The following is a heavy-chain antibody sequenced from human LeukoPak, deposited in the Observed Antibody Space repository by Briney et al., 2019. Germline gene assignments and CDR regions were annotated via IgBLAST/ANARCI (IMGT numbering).Heavy chain of an antibody. V-gene: IGHV3-7*01. J-gene: IGHJ4*02. CDR3: AMIEQVVSNVEGGY. CDR1: GFSFSRYW. Sequence: GGSLRLSCAASGFSFSRYWMSWVRQAPGKGLEWVANIKQDGGERYYVDSVKGRFTISRDNAKNSLHLQMNSLRAEDTAVYFCAMIEQVVSNVEGGYWGQGTLVTVSS. D-gene: IGHD6-6*01. CDR2: IKQDGGER.